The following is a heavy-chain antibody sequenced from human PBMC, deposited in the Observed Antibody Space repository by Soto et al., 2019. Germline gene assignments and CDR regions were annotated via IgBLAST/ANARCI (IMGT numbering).Heavy chain of an antibody. Sequence: QVQLVESGGDVVQPGRSLRLSCAASGFTFSNYGMHWARQAPGKGLEWVAAILYDGSNKYYADSVKGRFTISRDNSKNTQYLQMNRLRAEDTAVYYWAGGTYDFDYCGQGTLVTVSS. V-gene: IGHV3-33*01. J-gene: IGHJ4*02. CDR1: GFTFSNYG. D-gene: IGHD1-26*01. CDR3: AGGTYDFDY. CDR2: ILYDGSNK.